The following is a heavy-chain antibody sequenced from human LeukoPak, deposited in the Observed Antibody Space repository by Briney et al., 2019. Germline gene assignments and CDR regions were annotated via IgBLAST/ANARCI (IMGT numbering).Heavy chain of an antibody. J-gene: IGHJ6*02. CDR3: AREVPVKWELPDYYYGMDV. CDR2: IIPISGTA. V-gene: IGHV1-69*13. D-gene: IGHD1-26*01. Sequence: SVKVSCKASGGTFSSYAISWVRQAPGQGLEWMGGIIPISGTANYAQKFQGRVTITADESTSTAYMELSSLRSEDTAVYYCAREVPVKWELPDYYYGMDVWGQGTTVTVSS. CDR1: GGTFSSYA.